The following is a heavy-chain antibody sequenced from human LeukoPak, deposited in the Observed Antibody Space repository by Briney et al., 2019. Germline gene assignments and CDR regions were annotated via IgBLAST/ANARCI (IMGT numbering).Heavy chain of an antibody. CDR2: IYYSGTT. Sequence: PSETLSLTCTLSGGSISSYYWSWIRQPPGKGLEWVGYIYYSGTTAYHPSLRSRVPMSVDTPKSQFSLKLNSVTATDTAVYYCARARDGDRFAFDYWGQGSLVTVSS. V-gene: IGHV4-59*08. CDR1: GGSISSYY. J-gene: IGHJ4*02. CDR3: ARARDGDRFAFDY. D-gene: IGHD5-24*01.